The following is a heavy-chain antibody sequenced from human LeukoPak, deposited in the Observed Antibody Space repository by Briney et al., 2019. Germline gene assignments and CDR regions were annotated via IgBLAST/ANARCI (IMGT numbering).Heavy chain of an antibody. CDR3: ARGRMTLGRYYYYMDV. D-gene: IGHD3-16*01. Sequence: GESLKVSCKASGYTFTGYYMHWVRQAPGQGLEWMGWINPNSGGTNYAQNFQGRVTMTRDTSISTAYMELSRLRSDDTAVYYCARGRMTLGRYYYYMDVWGKGTTVTISS. J-gene: IGHJ6*03. V-gene: IGHV1-2*02. CDR2: INPNSGGT. CDR1: GYTFTGYY.